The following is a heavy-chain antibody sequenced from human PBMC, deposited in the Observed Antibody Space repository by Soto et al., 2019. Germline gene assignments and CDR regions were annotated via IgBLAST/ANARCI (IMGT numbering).Heavy chain of an antibody. CDR2: ISYDGSNK. D-gene: IGHD6-13*01. CDR3: AKPTAGGYSSPPSGAFDI. J-gene: IGHJ3*02. CDR1: GFTFSSYG. V-gene: IGHV3-30*18. Sequence: PGGSLRLSCAASGFTFSSYGMHWVRQAPGKGLEWVAVISYDGSNKYYADSVKGRFTISRDNSKNTLYLQMNSLRAEDTAAYYCAKPTAGGYSSPPSGAFDIWGQGTMVTVS.